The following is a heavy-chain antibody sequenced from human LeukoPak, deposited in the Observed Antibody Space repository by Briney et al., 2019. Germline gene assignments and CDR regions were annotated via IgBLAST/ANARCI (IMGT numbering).Heavy chain of an antibody. CDR3: ARRSPGYYDILTSP. J-gene: IGHJ5*02. Sequence: SETLSLTCTVSGGSISSYYWSWIRQPPGKGLEWIGYIYYSGSTNYNPSLKSRVTISVDTSKNQFSLKLSSVTAADTAVYYCARRSPGYYDILTSPSVQGTLVTVSS. D-gene: IGHD3-9*01. V-gene: IGHV4-59*01. CDR1: GGSISSYY. CDR2: IYYSGST.